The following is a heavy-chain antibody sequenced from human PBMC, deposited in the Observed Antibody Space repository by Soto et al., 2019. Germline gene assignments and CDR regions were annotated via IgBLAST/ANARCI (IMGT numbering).Heavy chain of an antibody. Sequence: PGGSLRLSCAGAGFACSYHYMSWIRQAPGKGLEWVSYISSSSSYIYYADSVKGRFIISRDNAKNSLYLQMNSLRAEDTAVYYCTSTMAGAFDIWGQGTMVTVS. V-gene: IGHV3-11*06. J-gene: IGHJ3*02. CDR2: ISSSSSYI. CDR3: TSTMAGAFDI. D-gene: IGHD3-10*01. CDR1: GFACSYHY.